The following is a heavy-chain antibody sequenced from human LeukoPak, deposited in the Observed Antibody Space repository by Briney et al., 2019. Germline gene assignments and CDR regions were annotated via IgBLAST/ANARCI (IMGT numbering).Heavy chain of an antibody. D-gene: IGHD2-2*01. CDR3: ARAPHRQTSRDCSDTSCRSGGFGL. J-gene: IGHJ3*01. CDR1: GYTFTSYL. Sequence: ASVKVSCKASGYTFTSYLLHWVRQAPGQGPEWMAIINPSGGATTYAQKFQGRLTMTRDTSTSTVYMELSSLRSEDTAVYYCARAPHRQTSRDCSDTSCRSGGFGLWGHGTMVTVSS. V-gene: IGHV1-46*01. CDR2: INPSGGAT.